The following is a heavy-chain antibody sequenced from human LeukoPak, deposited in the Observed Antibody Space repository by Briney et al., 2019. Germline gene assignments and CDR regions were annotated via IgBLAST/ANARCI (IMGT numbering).Heavy chain of an antibody. V-gene: IGHV3-30*02. D-gene: IGHD2-2*02. J-gene: IGHJ6*03. CDR1: GFTFSSYA. CDR3: AKGLGTSCSTCYYYMDV. CDR2: IRYDGSNK. Sequence: PGGSLRLPCAASGFTFSSYAMSWVRQAPGKGLEWVAFIRYDGSNKYYADSVKGRFTISRDNSKNTLYLQMNSLRAEDTAVYYCAKGLGTSCSTCYYYMDVWGKGTTVTVSS.